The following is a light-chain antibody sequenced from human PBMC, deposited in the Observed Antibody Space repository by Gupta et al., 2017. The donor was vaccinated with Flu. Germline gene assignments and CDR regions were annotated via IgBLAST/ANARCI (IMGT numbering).Light chain of an antibody. J-gene: IGKJ4*01. CDR2: WAS. CDR3: HQHLAAFI. CDR1: QSLLYSFNNKNY. V-gene: IGKV4-1*01. Sequence: DTVMTQSPDSLAVSLGERATINCKSSQSLLYSFNNKNYLAWYQQKPGQPPKLLIYWASTRESGGTDRFSGRGDGKDFTLTSSRLQDEDGEVYYGHQHLAAFIFGGGTKVEIK.